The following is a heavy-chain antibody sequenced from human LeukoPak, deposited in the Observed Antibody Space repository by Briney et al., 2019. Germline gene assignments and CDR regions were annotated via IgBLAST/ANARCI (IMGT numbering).Heavy chain of an antibody. CDR3: ARDNYGTLDY. CDR1: GYTFTDYY. CDR2: TSPKGAGT. D-gene: IGHD4-17*01. V-gene: IGHV1-2*02. J-gene: IGHJ4*02. Sequence: ASVKVSCKVSGYTFTDYYIHWVRQAPGQGLEWVGWTSPKGAGTMSAQKFQGRITMTGDTSISTVYMELDRLTFDDTAEYYCARDNYGTLDYWGQGTLVTVSS.